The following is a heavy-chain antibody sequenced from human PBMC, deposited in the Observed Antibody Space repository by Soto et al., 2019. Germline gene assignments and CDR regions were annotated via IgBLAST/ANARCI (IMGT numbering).Heavy chain of an antibody. CDR3: AREGRKGWGLRFLDLFDY. V-gene: IGHV4-30-4*01. J-gene: IGHJ4*02. D-gene: IGHD3-3*01. CDR1: GGSISSGDYY. Sequence: QVQLQESGPGLVKPLQTLSLTCTVSGGSISSGDYYWSWIRQPPGKGLEWIGYIYYSGSTYYNPSLKSRVTISVDTSKNQFSLKLSSVTAADTAVYYCAREGRKGWGLRFLDLFDYWGQGTLVTVSS. CDR2: IYYSGST.